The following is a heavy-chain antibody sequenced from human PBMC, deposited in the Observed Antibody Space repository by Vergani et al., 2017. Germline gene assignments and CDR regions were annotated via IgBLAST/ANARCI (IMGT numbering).Heavy chain of an antibody. CDR2: IIPIFGTA. J-gene: IGHJ6*04. CDR1: GGTFSSYA. CDR3: ARVEYAGFVPGMDV. V-gene: IGHV1-69*01. Sequence: QVQLVQSGAEVKKPGSSVQVSCKASGGTFSSYAISWVRQAPGQGLEWMGGIIPIFGTANYAQKFQGRVTITADESTSTAYMELRSLRYEDTAVYYCARVEYAGFVPGMDVWGKGTTVTVSS. D-gene: IGHD2-8*01.